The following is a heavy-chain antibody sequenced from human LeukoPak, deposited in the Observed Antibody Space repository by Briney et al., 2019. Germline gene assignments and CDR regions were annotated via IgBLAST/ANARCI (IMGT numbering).Heavy chain of an antibody. V-gene: IGHV1-2*02. CDR1: GYTFTAYH. CDR3: AKDVGSVRGVADNWVDP. Sequence: ASVKVSCKASGYTFTAYHMHWVRQAPGQGLEWMGWINPYSGGTNYAPKFQGRVTMTRDTSISTAYMELSSLRSDDTALYYCAKDVGSVRGVADNWVDPWGQGTLVTVSS. D-gene: IGHD3-10*01. J-gene: IGHJ5*02. CDR2: INPYSGGT.